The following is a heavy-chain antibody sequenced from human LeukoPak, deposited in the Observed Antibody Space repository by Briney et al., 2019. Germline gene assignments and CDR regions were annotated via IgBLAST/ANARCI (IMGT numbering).Heavy chain of an antibody. CDR2: IYYSGST. Sequence: SETLSLTCTVSGGSISSYYWSWIRQPPGKGLEWIGYIYYSGSTNYNPSLKRRVTISVDTSKNQFSLKLSSVTAADTAVYYCARGGMYYYDSSGSNWFDPWGQGTLVTVSS. D-gene: IGHD3-22*01. V-gene: IGHV4-59*01. J-gene: IGHJ5*02. CDR3: ARGGMYYYDSSGSNWFDP. CDR1: GGSISSYY.